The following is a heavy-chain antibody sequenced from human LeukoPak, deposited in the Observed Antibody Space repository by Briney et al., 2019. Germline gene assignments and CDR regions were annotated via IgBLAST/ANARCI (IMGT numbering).Heavy chain of an antibody. Sequence: GGSLRLSCAASGFTVSSNYMSWVRQAPGKGLEWVSVIYSGGSTYYADSVKGGFTISRDNSKNTLYLQMNSLRAEDTAVYYCARLYYMDVWGKGTTVTISS. J-gene: IGHJ6*03. CDR1: GFTVSSNY. D-gene: IGHD2-15*01. V-gene: IGHV3-66*01. CDR2: IYSGGST. CDR3: ARLYYMDV.